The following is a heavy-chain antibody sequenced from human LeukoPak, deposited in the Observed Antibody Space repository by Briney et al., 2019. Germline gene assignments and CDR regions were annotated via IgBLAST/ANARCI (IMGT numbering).Heavy chain of an antibody. CDR3: AVSPYYYGSGSYSPFDP. D-gene: IGHD3-10*01. J-gene: IGHJ5*02. Sequence: PSETLSLTCTVSGGSISSYYWSWTRQPPGKGLEWIGYIYYSGSTNYNPSLKSRVTISVDTSKNQFSLKLSSVTAADTAVYYCAVSPYYYGSGSYSPFDPWGQGTLVTVSS. CDR2: IYYSGST. V-gene: IGHV4-59*01. CDR1: GGSISSYY.